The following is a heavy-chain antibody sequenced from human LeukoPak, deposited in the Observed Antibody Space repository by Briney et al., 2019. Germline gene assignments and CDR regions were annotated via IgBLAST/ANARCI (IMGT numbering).Heavy chain of an antibody. CDR1: GGALSSGGYY. CDR3: ARGGENDYVWGSYRSGLDY. Sequence: PSQTLSLTCTVSGGALSSGGYYWTWIRQPPGKGLEWIGNIYHSGTPYYNPSLKSRVTLSVDRSKNQFSLKMTSVTAADTAVYYCARGGENDYVWGSYRSGLDYWGQGTLVTVSS. J-gene: IGHJ4*02. CDR2: IYHSGTP. V-gene: IGHV4-30-2*01. D-gene: IGHD3-16*02.